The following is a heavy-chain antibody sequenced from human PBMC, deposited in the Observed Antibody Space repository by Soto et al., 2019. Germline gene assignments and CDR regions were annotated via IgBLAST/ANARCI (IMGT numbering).Heavy chain of an antibody. CDR1: VFTFSDYY. D-gene: IGHD1-26*01. CDR2: ISSSGSTI. Sequence: GGSLRLSCASSVFTFSDYYMSWIRHSPGKWLEWVSYISSSGSTIYYADSVKGRFTISRDNAKNSLYLQMNSLRAEDTAVYYCARSGVRIYSGSYKTPTHYYGMQVWGQGTTVNVSS. CDR3: ARSGVRIYSGSYKTPTHYYGMQV. J-gene: IGHJ6*01. V-gene: IGHV3-11*01.